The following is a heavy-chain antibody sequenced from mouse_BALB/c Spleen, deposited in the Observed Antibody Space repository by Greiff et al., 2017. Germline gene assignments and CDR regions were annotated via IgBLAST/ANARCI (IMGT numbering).Heavy chain of an antibody. CDR2: ISSGGSYT. CDR3: ARHVGDGSGPFAY. J-gene: IGHJ3*01. D-gene: IGHD1-1*01. V-gene: IGHV5-6*01. CDR1: GFTFSSYG. Sequence: EVKLMESGGDLVKPGGSLKLSCAASGFTFSSYGMSWVRQTPDKRLEWVATISSGGSYTYYPDSVKGRFTISRDNAKNTLYLQMSSLKSEDTAMYYCARHVGDGSGPFAYWGQGTLVTVSA.